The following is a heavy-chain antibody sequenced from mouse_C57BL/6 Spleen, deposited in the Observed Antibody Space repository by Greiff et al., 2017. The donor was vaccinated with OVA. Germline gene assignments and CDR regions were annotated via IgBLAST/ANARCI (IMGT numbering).Heavy chain of an antibody. V-gene: IGHV1-80*01. CDR3: ARFITTVGGYYFDY. Sequence: VQLQQSGAELVKPGASVKISCKASGYAFSSYWMNWVKQRPGQGLEWIGQIYPGDGDTNYNGKFKGKATLTADKSSSTAYMQLSSLTSEDSAVYFCARFITTVGGYYFDYWGQGTTLTVSS. J-gene: IGHJ2*01. CDR1: GYAFSSYW. CDR2: IYPGDGDT. D-gene: IGHD1-1*01.